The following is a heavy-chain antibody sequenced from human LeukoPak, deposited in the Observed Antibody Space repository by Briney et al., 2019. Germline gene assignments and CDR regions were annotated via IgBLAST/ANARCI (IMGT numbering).Heavy chain of an antibody. CDR2: IYPDDSNT. V-gene: IGHV5-51*01. J-gene: IGHJ4*02. Sequence: GESLKISCKGSGYSFTTHWIGWVRQMPGKGLEWMGIIYPDDSNTRYSPSFQGQVTLSADKSINTAYLQWSSVRASDTAMYYCARLLAAPYYINYWGQGTLVTVSS. CDR1: GYSFTTHW. CDR3: ARLLAAPYYINY. D-gene: IGHD6-25*01.